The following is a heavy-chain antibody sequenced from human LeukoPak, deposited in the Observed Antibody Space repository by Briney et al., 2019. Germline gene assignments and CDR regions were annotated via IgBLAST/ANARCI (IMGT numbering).Heavy chain of an antibody. CDR2: ISGSGGST. J-gene: IGHJ1*01. CDR1: EFTFSSYG. Sequence: PGGSLRLSCAASEFTFSSYGMSWVRQAPGKGLEWVSAISGSGGSTYYADSVKGRFTISRDNSKNTLYLQMNSLRAGDTAVYYCARDLHYYDSSGYFNSSGYFQHWGQGTLVTVSS. CDR3: ARDLHYYDSSGYFNSSGYFQH. V-gene: IGHV3-23*01. D-gene: IGHD3-22*01.